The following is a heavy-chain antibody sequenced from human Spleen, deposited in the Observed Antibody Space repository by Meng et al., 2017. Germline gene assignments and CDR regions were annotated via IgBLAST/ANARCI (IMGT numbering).Heavy chain of an antibody. CDR1: GYTFTDYA. J-gene: IGHJ6*02. D-gene: IGHD3-22*01. Sequence: ASVKVSCKASGYTFTDYAVNWVRQAPGQGLEWMGWISAYNGNTNYAQKLQGRVTMTTDTSTSTAYMELRSLRSDDTAVYYCAREDYYDSSGYVYYYGMDVWGQGTTVTVFS. CDR2: ISAYNGNT. CDR3: AREDYYDSSGYVYYYGMDV. V-gene: IGHV1-18*04.